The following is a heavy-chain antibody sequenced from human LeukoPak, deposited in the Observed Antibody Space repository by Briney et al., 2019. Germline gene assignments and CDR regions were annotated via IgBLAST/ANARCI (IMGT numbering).Heavy chain of an antibody. CDR2: IIPIFGTA. D-gene: IGHD6-6*01. CDR1: GGTFSSYA. V-gene: IGHV1-69*13. J-gene: IGHJ4*02. Sequence: GASVKVSCKASGGTFSSYAISWVRQAPGQGLEWMGGIIPIFGTANYAQRFQGRVTITADESTSTAYMELSSLRSEDTAVYYCATRLYSSSSAWGQGTLVTVSS. CDR3: ATRLYSSSSA.